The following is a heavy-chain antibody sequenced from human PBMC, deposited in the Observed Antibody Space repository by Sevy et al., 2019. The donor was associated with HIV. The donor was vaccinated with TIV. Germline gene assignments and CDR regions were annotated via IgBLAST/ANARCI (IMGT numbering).Heavy chain of an antibody. J-gene: IGHJ4*02. Sequence: GGSLRLSCEDSGITFNSHAMSWVRQAPGKGLEWVSTISGHGGSTYYADSVKGRFTISRDNSKNTVDLQMDSLRAEDTAVYYCAKDSGIIPVIVVAIRYWGQGTLVTVSS. CDR3: AKDSGIIPVIVVAIRY. D-gene: IGHD3-22*01. V-gene: IGHV3-23*01. CDR2: ISGHGGST. CDR1: GITFNSHA.